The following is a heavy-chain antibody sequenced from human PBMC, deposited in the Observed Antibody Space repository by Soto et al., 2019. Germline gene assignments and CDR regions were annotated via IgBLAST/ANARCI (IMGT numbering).Heavy chain of an antibody. CDR3: ARDSADYHASETYFWFDP. D-gene: IGHD3-10*01. CDR1: GGTFSRNG. Sequence: QVQLVQSGAEVKKPGSSVKVSCKASGGTFSRNGISWVRQAPGQGLEWMGGIIPIFGTTTYAQKFQGRITITADESTSTAYMELSSLRSEDTAIYYCARDSADYHASETYFWFDPWGQGTLVTVSS. V-gene: IGHV1-69*12. J-gene: IGHJ5*02. CDR2: IIPIFGTT.